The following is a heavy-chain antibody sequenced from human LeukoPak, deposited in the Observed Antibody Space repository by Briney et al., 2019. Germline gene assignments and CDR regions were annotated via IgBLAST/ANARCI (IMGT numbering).Heavy chain of an antibody. CDR1: GFTFNSYS. CDR3: ASPSNMVRGVIGY. CDR2: ISGSNSYI. D-gene: IGHD3-10*01. V-gene: IGHV3-21*01. J-gene: IGHJ4*02. Sequence: NPGGSLRLSCAASGFTFNSYSMNWVRQAPGKGLEWVSSISGSNSYIYYADSMKGRFTISRDNAKNSLYLQMNSLRAEDTAVYHCASPSNMVRGVIGYWGQGTLVTVSS.